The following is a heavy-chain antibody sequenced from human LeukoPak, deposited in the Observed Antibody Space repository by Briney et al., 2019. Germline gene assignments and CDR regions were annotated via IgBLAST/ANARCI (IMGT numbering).Heavy chain of an antibody. D-gene: IGHD3-10*01. J-gene: IGHJ4*02. V-gene: IGHV3-30*18. CDR3: AKGAMVRGVIITLDY. Sequence: GGSLRLSCAASGFTFSSYGMHWVRQAPGKGLEWGAVISYDGSNKYYADSVKGRFTISRDNSKNTLYLQMNSLRAEDTVVFYCAKGAMVRGVIITLDYWRQGTLVTVSS. CDR1: GFTFSSYG. CDR2: ISYDGSNK.